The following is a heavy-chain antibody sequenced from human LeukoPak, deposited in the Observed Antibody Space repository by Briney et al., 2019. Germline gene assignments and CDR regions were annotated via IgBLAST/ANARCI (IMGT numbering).Heavy chain of an antibody. CDR3: ERDLDEVDLAAVDP. CDR2: ISYDGSNK. Sequence: GRSLRLSCAASGFTFSSYAMHWVRQAPGKGLEWVAVISYDGSNKYYADSAKGRFTISRDNSKNTLYLQMNSLRAEDTAVYYCERDLDEVDLAAVDPWGQGTLVTVSS. D-gene: IGHD6-13*01. CDR1: GFTFSSYA. J-gene: IGHJ5*02. V-gene: IGHV3-30-3*01.